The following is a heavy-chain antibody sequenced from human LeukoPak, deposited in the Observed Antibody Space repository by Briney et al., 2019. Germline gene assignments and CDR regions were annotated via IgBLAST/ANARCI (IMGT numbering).Heavy chain of an antibody. CDR2: IYHSGST. CDR1: GGSISSSNW. CDR3: ARRYFDSSGYSRP. D-gene: IGHD3-22*01. J-gene: IGHJ4*02. Sequence: ASETLSLTCAVSGGSISSSNWWSWVRQPPGKGLEWIGEIYHSGSTNYNPSLKSRVTISVDKSKNQFSLKLSSVTAADTAVYYCARRYFDSSGYSRPWGQGTLVTVPS. V-gene: IGHV4-4*02.